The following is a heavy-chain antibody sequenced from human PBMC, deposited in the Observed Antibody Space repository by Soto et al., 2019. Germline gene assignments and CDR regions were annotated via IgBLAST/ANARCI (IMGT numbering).Heavy chain of an antibody. CDR3: TRATFDV. V-gene: IGHV3-33*01. Sequence: PGGSLRLSCAVSGFSFSTYAMHWVRRAPGKGLEWLAIIWFDGVKEYYAESVRGRFTISIDNSKNTVFLQMDTVGAEDSALYYCTRATFDVWGQGTTVTVSS. CDR2: IWFDGVKE. J-gene: IGHJ6*02. CDR1: GFSFSTYA.